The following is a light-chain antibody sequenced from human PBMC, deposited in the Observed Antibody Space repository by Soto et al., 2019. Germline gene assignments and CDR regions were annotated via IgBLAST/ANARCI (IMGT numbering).Light chain of an antibody. CDR3: SSYKSSSFYSV. CDR2: DVS. Sequence: QSMLTQPASVSGSPGQSITISCTGTSSDVGGYNYVSWYQQHPGKAPKLMIYDVSNRPSGVSNRFSGSKSGNTASLTISGLQAEDEADYYCSSYKSSSFYSVFGTGTRSPS. J-gene: IGLJ1*01. CDR1: SSDVGGYNY. V-gene: IGLV2-14*01.